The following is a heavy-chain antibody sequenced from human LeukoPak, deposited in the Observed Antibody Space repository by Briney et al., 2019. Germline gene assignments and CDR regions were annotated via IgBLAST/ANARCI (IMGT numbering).Heavy chain of an antibody. CDR3: ARSGGSYSGFDP. CDR2: INPSGGST. V-gene: IGHV1-46*01. CDR1: GYTFTSYG. Sequence: ASVKVSCKASGYTFTSYGISWVRQAPGQGLEWMGIINPSGGSTSYAQKFQGRVTMTRDMSTSTVYMELSSLRSEDTAVYYCARSGGSYSGFDPWGQGTLVTVSS. D-gene: IGHD1-26*01. J-gene: IGHJ5*02.